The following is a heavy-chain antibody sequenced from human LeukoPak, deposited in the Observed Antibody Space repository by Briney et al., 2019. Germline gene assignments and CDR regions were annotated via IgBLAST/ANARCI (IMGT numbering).Heavy chain of an antibody. D-gene: IGHD3-22*01. Sequence: GASVKVSCKPSGYTFTSYYMHCVRQAPGQGLEWRGIINPSGGSTSYAQKFQGRVTMTRDTSTSTVYMELSSLRSEDTAVYYCARSGGWGQTYYYDSSGSAYFDYWGQGTLVTVSS. J-gene: IGHJ4*02. CDR3: ARSGGWGQTYYYDSSGSAYFDY. V-gene: IGHV1-46*01. CDR1: GYTFTSYY. CDR2: INPSGGST.